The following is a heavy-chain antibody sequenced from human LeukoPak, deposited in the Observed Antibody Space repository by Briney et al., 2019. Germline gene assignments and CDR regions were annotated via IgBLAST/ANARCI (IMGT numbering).Heavy chain of an antibody. V-gene: IGHV1-46*01. CDR1: GYTFTSYY. J-gene: IGHJ5*02. D-gene: IGHD5-18*01. Sequence: ASVKVSCKASGYTFTSYYMHWVRQAPGQGLEWMGIINPSGGSTSYAQKFQGRVTMTRDTSTSTVYMELSSPRSEDTAVYYCASLNTATNWFDPWGQGTLVTVSS. CDR3: ASLNTATNWFDP. CDR2: INPSGGST.